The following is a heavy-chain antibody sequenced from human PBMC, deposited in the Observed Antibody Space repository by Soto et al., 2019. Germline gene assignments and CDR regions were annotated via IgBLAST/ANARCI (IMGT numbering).Heavy chain of an antibody. V-gene: IGHV2-5*02. CDR2: IYWDDDK. J-gene: IGHJ3*02. D-gene: IGHD3-22*01. CDR1: GFSLSTSGVG. CDR3: AHSCIYDSSGYYGAFDI. Sequence: ASGPTLVNPTQTLTLTCTFSGFSLSTSGVGVGWIRQPPGKALEWLALIYWDDDKRYSPSLKSRLTITKDTSKNQVVLTMTNMDPVDTATYYCAHSCIYDSSGYYGAFDIWGQGTMVTVSS.